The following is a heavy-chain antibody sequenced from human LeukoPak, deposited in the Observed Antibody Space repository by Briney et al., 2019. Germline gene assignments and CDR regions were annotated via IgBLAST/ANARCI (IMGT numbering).Heavy chain of an antibody. D-gene: IGHD6-19*01. V-gene: IGHV1-18*01. CDR1: GYTFTSYG. CDR3: ARDRAGHVDY. CDR2: ISAYNGHT. J-gene: IGHJ4*02. Sequence: ASVKVSSKPSGYTFTSYGISWVRQAPGQGLEWMGWISAYNGHTNYTKKLQGRVTMTTDTSTSTAYMELRSLRSDDTAVYYCARDRAGHVDYWGEGGLVTVSS.